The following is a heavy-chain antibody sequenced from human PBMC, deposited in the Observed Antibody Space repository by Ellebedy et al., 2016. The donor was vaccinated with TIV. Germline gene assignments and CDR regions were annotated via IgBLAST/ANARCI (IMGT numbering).Heavy chain of an antibody. CDR1: GGSIKTGGYY. CDR2: VYYTGNA. CDR3: ARLYEASLRWDY. Sequence: SETLSLTXNVSGGSIKTGGYYWGWIRQPPGKGLEWIGSVYYTGNAYYNPSLKSRVAIFVDTSKNQFSLRVNSVTAADTAVYSCARLYEASLRWDYWGQGSLVTVSS. D-gene: IGHD4-23*01. J-gene: IGHJ4*02. V-gene: IGHV4-39*01.